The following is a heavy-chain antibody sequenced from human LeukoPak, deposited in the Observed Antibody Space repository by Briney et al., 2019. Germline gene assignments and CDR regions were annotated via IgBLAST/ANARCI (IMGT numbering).Heavy chain of an antibody. CDR1: GFTFSTYN. CDR2: IDISSNI. J-gene: IGHJ4*02. D-gene: IGHD6-13*01. Sequence: GGSLRLSCAASGFTFSTYNMIWVRQAPGKGLEWVSSIDISSNIYYADSVKGRFTISRDNAKSSLYLQMNGLRAEDTAVYYCASREPAGHWSQGTLVTVSS. CDR3: ASREPAGH. V-gene: IGHV3-21*01.